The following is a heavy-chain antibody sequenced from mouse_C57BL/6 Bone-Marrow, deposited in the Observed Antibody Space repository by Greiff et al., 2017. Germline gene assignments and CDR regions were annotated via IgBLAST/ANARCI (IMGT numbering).Heavy chain of an antibody. D-gene: IGHD1-1*01. CDR2: IRPNSGST. V-gene: IGHV1-64*01. Sequence: QVQLQQPGAELVKPGASVKLSCKASGYTFTSYWMHWVKQRPGQGLEWIGMIRPNSGSTNYNEKFKSKATLTVDKSSSTAYMQLSSLTSEDSAVYYCARDAGYGSSYDFDYWGQGTTLTVSS. CDR1: GYTFTSYW. J-gene: IGHJ2*01. CDR3: ARDAGYGSSYDFDY.